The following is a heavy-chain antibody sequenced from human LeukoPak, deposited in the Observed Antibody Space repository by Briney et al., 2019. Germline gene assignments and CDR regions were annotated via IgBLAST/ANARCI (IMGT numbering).Heavy chain of an antibody. V-gene: IGHV4-39*01. CDR1: GGSISSYY. D-gene: IGHD3-3*01. CDR3: ARGPVVPLGYYDFWSVPHYFDY. J-gene: IGHJ4*02. CDR2: IYYSGST. Sequence: SETLSLTCTVSGGSISSYYWGWIRQPPGKGLEWIGSIYYSGSTYYNPSLKSRVTISVDTSKNQFSPKLSSVTAADTAVYYCARGPVVPLGYYDFWSVPHYFDYWGQGTLVTVSS.